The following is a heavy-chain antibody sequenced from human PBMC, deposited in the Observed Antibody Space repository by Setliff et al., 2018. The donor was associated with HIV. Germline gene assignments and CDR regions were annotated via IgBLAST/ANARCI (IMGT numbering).Heavy chain of an antibody. D-gene: IGHD3-9*01. J-gene: IGHJ4*02. CDR3: ARLSPLDWPFDY. Sequence: SETLSLTCTVSGGSISSSSYYWGWIRQPPGKGLEWIGSIYYSGTTYYNPSLKSRVTISIDPSKDHFSLKLRSVTAADTAVYYCARLSPLDWPFDYWGQGTLVTVSS. CDR1: GGSISSSSYY. CDR2: IYYSGTT. V-gene: IGHV4-39*02.